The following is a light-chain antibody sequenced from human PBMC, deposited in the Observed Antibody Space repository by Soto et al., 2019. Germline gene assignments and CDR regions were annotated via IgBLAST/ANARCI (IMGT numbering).Light chain of an antibody. J-gene: IGKJ5*01. CDR3: QQFNNYPIT. V-gene: IGKV1D-13*01. Sequence: AIPLTQSPSSLSASVGDRVTITCRASQDINSDLAWYQQKPGKGPKSLIYGASNLQSGVPSRFGGSGSGTDFTLTISSLQPEDFATYYCQQFNNYPITFGQGTRLEIK. CDR2: GAS. CDR1: QDINSD.